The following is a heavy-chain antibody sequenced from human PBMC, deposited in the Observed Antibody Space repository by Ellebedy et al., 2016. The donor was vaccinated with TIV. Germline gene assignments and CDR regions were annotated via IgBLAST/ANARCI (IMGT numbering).Heavy chain of an antibody. V-gene: IGHV3-23*01. CDR2: ISGRTGRT. CDR1: GFSVSNYG. J-gene: IGHJ6*03. CDR3: AKDQEYFDYMDV. Sequence: GGSLRLXCAASGFSVSNYGMSWVRQAPGKGLEWVSGISGRTGRTYYADSVKGRFIISRDKSKNTVYLQLNSLRAEDTAVYQCAKDQEYFDYMDVWGKGTTVTVSS.